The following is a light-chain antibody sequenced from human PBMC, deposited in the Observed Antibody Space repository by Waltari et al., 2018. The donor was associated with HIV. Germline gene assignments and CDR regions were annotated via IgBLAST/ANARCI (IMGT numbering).Light chain of an antibody. CDR2: GAS. CDR3: HQYNNWPQT. CDR1: QSVSSN. Sequence: EIVMTQSPATLSVSPGERATLSCRVSQSVSSNLAWYQQKPGQAPRVLIYGASTRATGIPARFSGSGSGTEFTLTISSLQSEDFAVYYCHQYNNWPQTFGQGTKVEIK. J-gene: IGKJ1*01. V-gene: IGKV3-15*01.